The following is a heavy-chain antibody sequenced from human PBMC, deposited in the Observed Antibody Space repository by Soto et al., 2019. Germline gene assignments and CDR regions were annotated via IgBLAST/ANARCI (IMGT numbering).Heavy chain of an antibody. Sequence: SSSXSLTCSVGVCCISIRECVICLRQPSGKGLEWIGEIYHSGSTNYNPSLKSRVTISVYKSKNQSHVKMSCGTAADPAVYYCATINGVSRRHMEVRGQRTLV. CDR2: IYHSGST. J-gene: IGHJ4*02. V-gene: IGHV4-4*02. CDR1: VCCISIREC. D-gene: IGHD2-21*01. CDR3: ATINGVSRRHMEV.